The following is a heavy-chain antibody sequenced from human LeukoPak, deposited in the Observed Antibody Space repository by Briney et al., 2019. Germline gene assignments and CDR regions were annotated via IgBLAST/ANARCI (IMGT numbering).Heavy chain of an antibody. J-gene: IGHJ4*02. CDR2: IRDSGSST. CDR3: AKYGPQDSGSSHFDY. V-gene: IGHV3-23*01. D-gene: IGHD1-26*01. Sequence: GGSLRLSCAASGFTFSSYAMSWVRQAPGKGLEWVSAIRDSGSSTHYADTVKGRFTTSRDNSKNTLFLQMNSLRAEDTAIYYCAKYGPQDSGSSHFDYWGQGALVTVSS. CDR1: GFTFSSYA.